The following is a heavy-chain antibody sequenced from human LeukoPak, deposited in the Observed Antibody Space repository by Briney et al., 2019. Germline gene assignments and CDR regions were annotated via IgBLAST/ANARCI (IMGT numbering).Heavy chain of an antibody. Sequence: QPGGSLRLSCAVSGITLSNYGMSWVRQAPGKGLEWVAGISDSGGRTNYADSVKGRFTISRDNPKSTLYLQMNSLRAEDTAVYFCAKRGVVIRVILVGFHKEAYYFDSWGQGALVTVSS. V-gene: IGHV3-23*01. D-gene: IGHD3-22*01. CDR2: ISDSGGRT. J-gene: IGHJ4*02. CDR1: GITLSNYG. CDR3: AKRGVVIRVILVGFHKEAYYFDS.